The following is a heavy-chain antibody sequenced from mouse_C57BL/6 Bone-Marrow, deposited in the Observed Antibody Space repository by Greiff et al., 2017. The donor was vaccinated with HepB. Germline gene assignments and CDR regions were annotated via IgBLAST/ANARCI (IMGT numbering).Heavy chain of an antibody. D-gene: IGHD4-1*01. V-gene: IGHV1-54*01. J-gene: IGHJ2*01. CDR3: ARGLGKDRFDY. CDR2: INPGSGGT. Sequence: VQLQQSGAELVRPGTSVKVSCKASGYAFTNYLIEWVKQRPGQGLEWIGVINPGSGGTNYNEKFKGKATLTADKSSSTAYMPLSSLTSEDSAVYFCARGLGKDRFDYWGQGTTLTVSS. CDR1: GYAFTNYL.